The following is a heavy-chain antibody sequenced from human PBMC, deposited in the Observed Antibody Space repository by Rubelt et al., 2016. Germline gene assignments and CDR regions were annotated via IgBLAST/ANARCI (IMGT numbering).Heavy chain of an antibody. CDR1: GFTFSSYG. D-gene: IGHD3-10*01. Sequence: VQLVESGGGLVQPGGSLRLSCAASGFTFSSYGMHWVRQAPGKGLEWVAFIRYDGSNKYYADSVKGRFTISRDNSKNTLYLQMNSLRAEDTAVYYCAKSMVRGVIITGFDYWGQGTLVTVSS. V-gene: IGHV3-30*02. J-gene: IGHJ4*02. CDR2: IRYDGSNK. CDR3: AKSMVRGVIITGFDY.